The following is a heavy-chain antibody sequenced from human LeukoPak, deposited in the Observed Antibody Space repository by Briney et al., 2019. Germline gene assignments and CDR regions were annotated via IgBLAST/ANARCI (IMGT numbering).Heavy chain of an antibody. Sequence: GGSLRLSCAASGFTSSNFAMNWVRQAPGKGLECVSSISGSTGRTYYADSVKGRFTISRDDSKNTVYLEMNNLRAEDTALYFCAKANCGSECFYIMDVRGQGTMVTVSS. V-gene: IGHV3-23*01. J-gene: IGHJ6*02. CDR2: ISGSTGRT. D-gene: IGHD3-16*01. CDR3: AKANCGSECFYIMDV. CDR1: GFTSSNFA.